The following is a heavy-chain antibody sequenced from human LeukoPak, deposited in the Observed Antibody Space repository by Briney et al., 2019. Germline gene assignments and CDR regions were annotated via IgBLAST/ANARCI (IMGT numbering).Heavy chain of an antibody. D-gene: IGHD3-16*02. V-gene: IGHV4-34*01. CDR1: CGSFSGYY. J-gene: IGHJ3*02. Sequence: SETLSLTHGVSCGSFSGYYGGWIRHPPGGGRVWIVELTHSGNTNYNPPLKSGVTISVDISKNQFSLNLSSGTPPDTALYTCARDEPLLRLGELSSIDALDIWTQDTMVTLSS. CDR3: ARDEPLLRLGELSSIDALDI. CDR2: LTHSGNT.